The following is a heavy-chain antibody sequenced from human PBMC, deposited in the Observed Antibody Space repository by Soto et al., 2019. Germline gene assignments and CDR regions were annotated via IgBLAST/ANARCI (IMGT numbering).Heavy chain of an antibody. V-gene: IGHV3-73*01. CDR3: TREDEKAATDDAFDV. CDR2: IRGKAESYTT. D-gene: IGHD6-13*01. J-gene: IGHJ3*01. Sequence: PGGSLRLSCAASGFIFADSAMHWVRQASGKGLEWVGRIRGKAESYTTSYAASVKGRFTISRDDSENTAYLQMSNLKTEDTALYYCTREDEKAATDDAFDVWGQGTMVTVSS. CDR1: GFIFADSA.